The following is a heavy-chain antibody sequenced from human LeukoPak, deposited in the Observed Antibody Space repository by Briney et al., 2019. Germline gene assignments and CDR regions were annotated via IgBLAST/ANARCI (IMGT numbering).Heavy chain of an antibody. CDR2: NDPNSGGT. D-gene: IGHD3-16*02. CDR1: GYTFTVNH. J-gene: IGHJ2*01. Sequence: ASVKVSCKASGYTFTVNHVHWVRQAPGQGLEWMGWNDPNSGGTKYAQKFQDRVAMTSDTSISTAYMELSGLRSGDTAVYFCAREADIVSFDLWGRGTRVTVSS. CDR3: AREADIVSFDL. V-gene: IGHV1-2*02.